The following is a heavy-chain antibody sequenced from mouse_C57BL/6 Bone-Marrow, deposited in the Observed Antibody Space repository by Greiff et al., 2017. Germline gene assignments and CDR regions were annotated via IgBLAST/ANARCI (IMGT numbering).Heavy chain of an antibody. CDR1: GYSFTGYF. Sequence: VQLQQSGPELVKPGDSVKISCKASGYSFTGYFMNWVMQTHGKSLEWIGRINPYTGDTFYNKKFKGKATLTVDKSSSTAHMVLRSLTSEDSAVYYCGRHYGDWGFAYGGQGTLVTVSA. J-gene: IGHJ3*01. V-gene: IGHV1-20*01. D-gene: IGHD2-13*01. CDR2: INPYTGDT. CDR3: GRHYGDWGFAY.